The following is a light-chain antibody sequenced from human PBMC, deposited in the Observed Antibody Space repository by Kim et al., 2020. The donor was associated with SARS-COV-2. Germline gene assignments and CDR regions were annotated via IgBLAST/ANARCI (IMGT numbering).Light chain of an antibody. Sequence: GQYVTISCTGTSSNVGNNKYHSWYQQHPGKAPKFIIYEVNKRPSGVPDRFSGSKSGNTASLTVSGLQAEDEAHYYCSSYAGTNNYVFGTGTKVTVL. J-gene: IGLJ1*01. CDR1: SSNVGNNKY. V-gene: IGLV2-8*01. CDR2: EVN. CDR3: SSYAGTNNYV.